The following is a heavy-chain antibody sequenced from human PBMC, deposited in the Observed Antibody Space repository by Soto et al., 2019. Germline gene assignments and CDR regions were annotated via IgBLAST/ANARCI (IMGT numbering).Heavy chain of an antibody. CDR1: GGSFNDYY. V-gene: IGHV4-34*01. CDR2: INHSGST. Sequence: QVQLQQWGAGLLKPSETLSLTCAVYGGSFNDYYWSWIRQPPGKGLEWNGEINHSGSTNYNPSLKSRVALSVDMSKNQFSLKLNCMTAADTGVYYCARGRKQLVLAYYDYYGMDVWGQGPTVTVSS. CDR3: ARGRKQLVLAYYDYYGMDV. D-gene: IGHD6-13*01. J-gene: IGHJ6*02.